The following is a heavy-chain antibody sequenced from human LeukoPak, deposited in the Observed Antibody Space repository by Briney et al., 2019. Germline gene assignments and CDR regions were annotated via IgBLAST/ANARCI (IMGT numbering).Heavy chain of an antibody. Sequence: SETLSLTCTVSGGSISTYYWSWIRQPPGKGLEWIGYIYYSGSTNYSPSFQSRVTIPVDTSRNQFSLRLISVTAADTAMYYCARSGTKTNGFDYWGQGTLVTVSS. CDR3: ARSGTKTNGFDY. V-gene: IGHV4-59*01. D-gene: IGHD2-8*01. CDR2: IYYSGST. J-gene: IGHJ4*02. CDR1: GGSISTYY.